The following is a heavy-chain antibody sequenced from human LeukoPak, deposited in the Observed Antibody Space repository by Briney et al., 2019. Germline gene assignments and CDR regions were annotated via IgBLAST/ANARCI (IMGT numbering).Heavy chain of an antibody. D-gene: IGHD2-2*01. J-gene: IGHJ4*02. V-gene: IGHV4-38-2*02. CDR3: ARGSPPHIVVVPAATSYYFDY. Sequence: SETLSLTCTVSDYSISSSYYWGWIRQPPGKGLEWFGIIYHSGSTYYNPSLKSRVTISVDTSKNQFSLKLSSVTAADTAVYYCARGSPPHIVVVPAATSYYFDYWGQGTLVTVSS. CDR2: IYHSGST. CDR1: DYSISSSYY.